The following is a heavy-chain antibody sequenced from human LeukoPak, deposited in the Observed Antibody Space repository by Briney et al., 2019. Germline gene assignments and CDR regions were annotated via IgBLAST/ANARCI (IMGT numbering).Heavy chain of an antibody. CDR2: ISAYNGDT. J-gene: IGHJ5*02. CDR3: ARVHQRGDCNYLDP. CDR1: GYTFSNYG. V-gene: IGHV1-18*01. D-gene: IGHD1-7*01. Sequence: GASVKVSCKASGYTFSNYGPSWVRQAPGQGLEWMGWISAYNGDTTFAQNVQDRLTLTTDTSTSTGYMELRSLRSDDTAIYFCARVHQRGDCNYLDPWGQGTLVTVSS.